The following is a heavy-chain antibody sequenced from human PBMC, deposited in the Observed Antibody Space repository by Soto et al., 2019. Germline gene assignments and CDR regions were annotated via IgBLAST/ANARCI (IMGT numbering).Heavy chain of an antibody. D-gene: IGHD1-1*01. CDR3: SHNERGRVAY. CDR2: IYWDDDK. J-gene: IGHJ4*02. V-gene: IGHV2-5*02. Sequence: QITLKESGPPLVKPTQTLTLTCTFSGFSLSTSGVSVGWIRQPPGKALEWLALIYWDDDKRYSPSLKSRLTITKDNPKNQVVLTITNMDPVDTATYYCSHNERGRVAYWGQGTLVTVSS. CDR1: GFSLSTSGVS.